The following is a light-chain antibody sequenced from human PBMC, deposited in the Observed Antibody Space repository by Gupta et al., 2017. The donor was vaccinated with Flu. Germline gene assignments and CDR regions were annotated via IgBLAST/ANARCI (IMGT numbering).Light chain of an antibody. CDR3: QQYHNWPET. CDR2: GAS. Sequence: GEKATLTCRASQSVNTDLAWYQQKPGQAPRLLIYGASTRATGVPARFSGSGSRTEFTLTVSSLQSEDFAVYYCQQYHNWPETFGQGTKVEIK. CDR1: QSVNTD. J-gene: IGKJ1*01. V-gene: IGKV3-15*01.